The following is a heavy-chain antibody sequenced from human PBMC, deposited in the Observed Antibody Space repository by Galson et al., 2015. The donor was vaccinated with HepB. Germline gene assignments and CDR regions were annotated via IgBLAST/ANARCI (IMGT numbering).Heavy chain of an antibody. CDR2: IIPIFGTA. CDR3: AREQWLVTGPDY. CDR1: GGTFSSYA. Sequence: SVKVSCKASGGTFSSYAISWVRQAPGQGLEWMGGIIPIFGTANYAQKFQGRVTITADESTSTAYMELSSLRSEDTAVYYCAREQWLVTGPDYWGQGTLVTVSS. V-gene: IGHV1-69*13. J-gene: IGHJ4*02. D-gene: IGHD6-19*01.